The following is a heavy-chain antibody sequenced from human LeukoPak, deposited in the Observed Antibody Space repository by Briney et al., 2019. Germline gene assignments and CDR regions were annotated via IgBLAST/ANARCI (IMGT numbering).Heavy chain of an antibody. J-gene: IGHJ4*02. D-gene: IGHD6-13*01. CDR2: INPNSGGT. Sequence: VASVKVSCKASGYTFTGYYMHWVRQAPGQGLEWMGWINPNSGGTNYAQKFQGRVTMTRDTPISTAYMELSRLRSDDTAVYYCAGVVSSSSWYYFDYWGQGTLVTVSS. V-gene: IGHV1-2*02. CDR1: GYTFTGYY. CDR3: AGVVSSSSWYYFDY.